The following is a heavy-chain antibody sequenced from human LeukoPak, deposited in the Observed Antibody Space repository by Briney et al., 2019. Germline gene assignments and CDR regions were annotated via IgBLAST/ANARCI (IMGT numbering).Heavy chain of an antibody. CDR1: GFTFSGSA. CDR2: IRRKGNNYVT. D-gene: IGHD2-2*01. CDR3: TSGYAGNSDYYYYMDV. V-gene: IGHV3-73*01. Sequence: AGGSLRLSCTASGFTFSGSALHWVRQPSGKGLEWIARIRRKGNNYVTAYSASVRGRFTNSRDDSETTTFLQMNSLKIEDTALYYCTSGYAGNSDYYYYMDVWGKGTTVAVSS. J-gene: IGHJ6*03.